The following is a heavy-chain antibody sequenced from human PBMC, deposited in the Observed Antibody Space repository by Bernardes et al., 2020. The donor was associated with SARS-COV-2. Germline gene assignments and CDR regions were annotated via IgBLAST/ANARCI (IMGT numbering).Heavy chain of an antibody. Sequence: SETLSLTCTVSGGSISSSSYYWGWIRQPPGKGLEWIGSIYYSGSTYYNPSLKSRVTISVDTSKNQFSLKLSSVTAADTAVYYCARLWFGVGAVDYWGQGTLVTVSS. CDR1: GGSISSSSYY. CDR2: IYYSGST. V-gene: IGHV4-39*01. CDR3: ARLWFGVGAVDY. D-gene: IGHD3-10*01. J-gene: IGHJ4*02.